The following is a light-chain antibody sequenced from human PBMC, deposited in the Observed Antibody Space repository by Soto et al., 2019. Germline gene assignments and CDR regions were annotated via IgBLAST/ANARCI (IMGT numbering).Light chain of an antibody. CDR1: SSDIGGYNY. CDR2: DVS. CDR3: NSYTNGSTLI. Sequence: QSALTQPASVSGSPGQSITISCTGTSSDIGGYNYVSWYQRHPGKAPKLMIYDVSNRPSGVSNRFSGSKSDNTASLTISGLQAEDEADYYCNSYTNGSTLIFGGGTKVTVL. J-gene: IGLJ2*01. V-gene: IGLV2-14*01.